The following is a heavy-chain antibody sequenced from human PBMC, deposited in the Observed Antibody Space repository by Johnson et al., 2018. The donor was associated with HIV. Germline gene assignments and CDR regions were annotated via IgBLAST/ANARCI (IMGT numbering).Heavy chain of an antibody. CDR1: GFTFDDYA. J-gene: IGHJ1*01. Sequence: VQLVESGGGLVQPGRSLRLSCAASGFTFDDYAMHWVRQAPGKGLEWVSGISWNSGSTYYADSVKGRFTISRDNSKNTLYLQMNSLRAEDTAVYYCARAWGSRGLLGLRWAMWG. CDR3: ARAWGSRGLLGLRWAM. V-gene: IGHV3-9*01. CDR2: ISWNSGST. D-gene: IGHD3-10*01.